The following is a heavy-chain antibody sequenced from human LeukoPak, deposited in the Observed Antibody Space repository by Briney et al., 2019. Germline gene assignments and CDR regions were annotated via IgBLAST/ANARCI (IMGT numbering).Heavy chain of an antibody. Sequence: PSETLSLTCAVYGGSFSGYYWSWIRQPPGKGLEWIGSVSYSGSTYDNPSLKSRVTMSVDTSKNQFSLKLGSVTAADTAVYYCAGLGGSTIFFDPWGQGTLVTVSS. J-gene: IGHJ5*02. D-gene: IGHD3-3*01. CDR2: VSYSGST. V-gene: IGHV4-34*01. CDR3: AGLGGSTIFFDP. CDR1: GGSFSGYY.